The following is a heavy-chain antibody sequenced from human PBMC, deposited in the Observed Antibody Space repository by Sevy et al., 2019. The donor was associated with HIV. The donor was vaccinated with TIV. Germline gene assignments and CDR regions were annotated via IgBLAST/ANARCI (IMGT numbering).Heavy chain of an antibody. J-gene: IGHJ3*02. CDR3: AADSGNYYGAFDI. CDR2: MYRGGST. D-gene: IGHD1-26*01. Sequence: SETLSLTCAVSGYSINSGYYWGWVRQPPGKGLEWIGSMYRGGSTYYNPSLKSRVTISVDTSKNQFSLRLSSVTAADTAGYYWAADSGNYYGAFDIWGQGTMVTVSS. V-gene: IGHV4-38-2*01. CDR1: GYSINSGYY.